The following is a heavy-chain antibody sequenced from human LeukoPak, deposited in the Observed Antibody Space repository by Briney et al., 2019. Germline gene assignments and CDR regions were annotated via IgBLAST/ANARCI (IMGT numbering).Heavy chain of an antibody. CDR3: ARHQLRGFLDDN. CDR2: IYYSGTT. D-gene: IGHD3-10*01. J-gene: IGHJ4*02. V-gene: IGHV4-59*01. Sequence: SETLSLTCTVSGGSISSYYWSWIRQPPGKGLEWIGYIYYSGTTNYNPSLKSRVTISVDTSKNQFSLKLSSVTAADTAVYYCARHQLRGFLDDNWGQGTLVTVSS. CDR1: GGSISSYY.